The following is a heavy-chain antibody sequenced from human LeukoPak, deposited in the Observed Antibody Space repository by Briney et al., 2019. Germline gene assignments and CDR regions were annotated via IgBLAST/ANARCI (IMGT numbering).Heavy chain of an antibody. CDR2: ISAYNGNT. CDR1: GYTFTRYG. CDR3: AKRYSGYDPWAVAEGDDAFDI. Sequence: ASVKVSCKASGYTFTRYGISWVRQAPGQGREWMGWISAYNGNTNYAQKLQGRVTMTTDTSTSTAYMELRSLRSDDTAVYYCAKRYSGYDPWAVAEGDDAFDIWGQGTMVTVSS. D-gene: IGHD5-12*01. V-gene: IGHV1-18*01. J-gene: IGHJ3*02.